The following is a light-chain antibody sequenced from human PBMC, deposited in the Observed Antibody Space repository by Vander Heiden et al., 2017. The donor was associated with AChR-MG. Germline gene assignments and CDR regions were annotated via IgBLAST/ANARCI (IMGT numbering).Light chain of an antibody. CDR3: QQDNNWPWT. J-gene: IGKJ1*01. V-gene: IGKV3-15*01. Sequence: EIVMTQSPATLSVSPGERATLSCRASQSVSSNLAWYKQKPGQAPRLLIYGASTRATGIPARFSGSGSGTEFTLTISSLQSEDFAVYYCQQDNNWPWTFGQGTKVEIK. CDR2: GAS. CDR1: QSVSSN.